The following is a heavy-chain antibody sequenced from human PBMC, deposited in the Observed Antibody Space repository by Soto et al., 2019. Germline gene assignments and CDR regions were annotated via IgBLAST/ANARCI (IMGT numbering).Heavy chain of an antibody. CDR2: INHSGST. CDR3: ARNNGDSGYDYFDWFDP. J-gene: IGHJ5*02. Sequence: SETLSLTCAVYGGSFSGYYWSWIRQPPGKGLEWIGEINHSGSTNYNPSLKSRVTISVDTSKNQFSLKLSSVTAADTAVYYCARNNGDSGYDYFDWFDPWGQGTLVTVS. CDR1: GGSFSGYY. V-gene: IGHV4-34*01. D-gene: IGHD5-12*01.